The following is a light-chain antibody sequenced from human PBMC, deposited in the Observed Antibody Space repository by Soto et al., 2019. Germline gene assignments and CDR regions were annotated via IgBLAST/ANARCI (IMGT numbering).Light chain of an antibody. Sequence: DIQMTQSPSTLSGSVGDRVTITCRASQTISSWLAWYQQKPGKAPKLLIYKASTLQSGVPPRFSGSGSGTDFTLAISSLQPEDSATYYCLQDINYPWTFGQGTKV. J-gene: IGKJ1*01. V-gene: IGKV1-5*03. CDR1: QTISSW. CDR3: LQDINYPWT. CDR2: KAS.